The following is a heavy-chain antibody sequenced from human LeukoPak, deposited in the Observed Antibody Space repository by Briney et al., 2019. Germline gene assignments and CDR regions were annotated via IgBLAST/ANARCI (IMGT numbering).Heavy chain of an antibody. Sequence: GGSLRLSCAASGSTFSSYGMHWVRQAPGKGLEWVAFINYDGSNKYYADSVMGRFTISRDNSKNTMYLQMTSLRAEDTAVYYCAKDTLQVAGTAFDYWGQGTLVTVSS. CDR3: AKDTLQVAGTAFDY. D-gene: IGHD6-19*01. CDR1: GSTFSSYG. V-gene: IGHV3-30*02. CDR2: INYDGSNK. J-gene: IGHJ4*02.